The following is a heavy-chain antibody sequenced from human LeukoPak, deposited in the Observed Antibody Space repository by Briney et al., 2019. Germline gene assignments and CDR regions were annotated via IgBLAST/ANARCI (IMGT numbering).Heavy chain of an antibody. CDR1: GGTFSSYA. J-gene: IGHJ5*02. D-gene: IGHD3-3*01. CDR3: ANNYDFWSLDP. V-gene: IGHV1-69*13. Sequence: ASVKVSCKASGGTFSSYAISWVRQAPGQGLEWMGGIIPIFGTANYAQKFQGRVTITADESTSTAYMELRSLRSDDTAVYYCANNYDFWSLDPWGQGTLVTVSS. CDR2: IIPIFGTA.